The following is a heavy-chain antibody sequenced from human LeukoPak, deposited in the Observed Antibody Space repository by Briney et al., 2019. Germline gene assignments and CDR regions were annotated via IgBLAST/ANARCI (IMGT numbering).Heavy chain of an antibody. CDR1: GFIFNIYT. J-gene: IGHJ4*02. V-gene: IGHV3-21*01. D-gene: IGHD3-10*01. CDR3: ARDGSGRVPEMSAPDY. CDR2: ITSSSTAI. Sequence: GGSLRLSCAASGFIFNIYTMNWVRQAPGKGLEWVSSITSSSTAIYSADSVKGRFTISRDNAKNFLYLQMNSLRAEDTAVYYCARDGSGRVPEMSAPDYWGQGTLVTVSS.